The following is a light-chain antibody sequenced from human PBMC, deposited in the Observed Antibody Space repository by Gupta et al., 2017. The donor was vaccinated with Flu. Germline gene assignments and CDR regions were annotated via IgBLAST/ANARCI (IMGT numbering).Light chain of an antibody. J-gene: IGKJ2*01. CDR2: GAS. Sequence: EIVMTQSPATLSVSPGERATLSCRASQSVSSNLAWYQQKPGQAPRLLVYGASNRANGIPDRFSGSGSGTEFTLTSSSRQAEDFAVYYWQYDNYYYTFGQGTKMEIK. V-gene: IGKV3-15*01. CDR1: QSVSSN. CDR3: QYDNYYYT.